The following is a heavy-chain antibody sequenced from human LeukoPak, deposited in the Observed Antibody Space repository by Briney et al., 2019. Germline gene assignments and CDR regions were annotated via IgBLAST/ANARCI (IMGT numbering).Heavy chain of an antibody. CDR3: ARGPIAAAGDY. V-gene: IGHV1-18*01. D-gene: IGHD6-13*01. CDR2: INANNGDT. Sequence: WASVKVSCKASGYTFTNYGITWVRQATGQGLEWMGWINANNGDTNYAQNLQGRVTMTRDTSTSTAYMELRSLRSDDTAVYYCARGPIAAAGDYWGQGTLVTVSS. J-gene: IGHJ4*02. CDR1: GYTFTNYG.